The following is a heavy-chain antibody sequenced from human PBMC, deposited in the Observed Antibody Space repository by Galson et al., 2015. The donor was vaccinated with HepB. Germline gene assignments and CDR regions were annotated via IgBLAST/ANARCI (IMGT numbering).Heavy chain of an antibody. V-gene: IGHV3-21*01. J-gene: IGHJ6*03. CDR3: ARDSDWLYYYYYYYMDV. CDR1: GFTFSSYS. Sequence: SLRLSCAASGFTFSSYSMNWVRQAPGKGLEWVSSISSSSSYIYYADSVKGRFTISRDNAKNSLYLQMNSLRAEDTAVYYCARDSDWLYYYYYYYMDVWGKGTTVTVSS. CDR2: ISSSSSYI. D-gene: IGHD3-9*01.